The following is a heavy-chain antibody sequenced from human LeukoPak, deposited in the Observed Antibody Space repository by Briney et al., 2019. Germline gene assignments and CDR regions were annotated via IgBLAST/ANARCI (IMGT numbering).Heavy chain of an antibody. J-gene: IGHJ4*02. CDR1: GFTVTGYY. CDR3: TRGRPEGSGYSYGSHDY. D-gene: IGHD5-18*01. V-gene: IGHV1-2*02. CDR2: INPNSGAT. Sequence: ASVKVSCKASGFTVTGYYMHWVRQAPGQGLEWMGWINPNSGATNYAQKFQGRVTMTRDTSISTVYMELSRLRSDDTAVYYCTRGRPEGSGYSYGSHDYWGQGTLVTVSS.